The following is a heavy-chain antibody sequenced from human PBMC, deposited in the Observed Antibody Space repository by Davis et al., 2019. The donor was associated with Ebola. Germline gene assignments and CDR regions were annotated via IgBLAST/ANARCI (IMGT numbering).Heavy chain of an antibody. J-gene: IGHJ4*02. Sequence: GSLRLSCAASGFTFSSYSMNWVCQAPGKGLEWIGSIYYSGSTYYNPSLKSRVTISVDTSKNQFSLKLSSVTAADTAVYYCASSSSGWYGDYFDYWGQGTLVTVSS. D-gene: IGHD6-19*01. CDR3: ASSSSGWYGDYFDY. CDR2: IYYSGST. V-gene: IGHV4-59*05. CDR1: GFTFSSYSMN.